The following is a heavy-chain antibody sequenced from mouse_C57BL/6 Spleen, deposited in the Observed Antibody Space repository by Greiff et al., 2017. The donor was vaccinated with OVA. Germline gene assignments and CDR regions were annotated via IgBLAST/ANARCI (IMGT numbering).Heavy chain of an antibody. CDR3: TRDYSNYGDFAY. CDR1: GFNIKDYY. J-gene: IGHJ3*01. CDR2: IDPEDGDP. D-gene: IGHD2-5*01. Sequence: EVQLQQSGAELVRPGASVKLSCTASGFNIKDYYMHWVKQRPEQGLEWIGRIDPEDGDPEYAPKFQGKATMTADTSSNTAYLQLSSLTSEDTAVYYCTRDYSNYGDFAYWGQGTLVTVSA. V-gene: IGHV14-1*01.